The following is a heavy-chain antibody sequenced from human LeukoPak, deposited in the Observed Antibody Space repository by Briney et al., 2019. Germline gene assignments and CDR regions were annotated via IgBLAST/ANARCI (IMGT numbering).Heavy chain of an antibody. CDR3: ARFTIFYAFDI. CDR1: GGSISSYY. D-gene: IGHD3-3*01. J-gene: IGHJ3*02. Sequence: SETLSLTCTVSGGSISSYYWSWIRQPPGKGLEWIGYIYYSGSTNYNPSLKSRVTISVDTSKNQFSLKLSSVTAADTAVYYCARFTIFYAFDIWGQGTMVTVSS. CDR2: IYYSGST. V-gene: IGHV4-59*01.